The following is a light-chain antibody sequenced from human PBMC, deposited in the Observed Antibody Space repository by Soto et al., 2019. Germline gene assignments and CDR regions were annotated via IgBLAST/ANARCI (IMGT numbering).Light chain of an antibody. Sequence: EIVLTQSPGTLSLSPGERATLSCRASQSVSSSYLAWYQQKPGQAPRLLIYRTSNRATGIPDRFSGSGSGTDFTLTISRLEPEDFATYYCQQANSFLPLTFGGGTKVEIK. CDR1: QSVSSSY. J-gene: IGKJ4*01. V-gene: IGKV3-20*01. CDR2: RTS. CDR3: QQANSFLPLT.